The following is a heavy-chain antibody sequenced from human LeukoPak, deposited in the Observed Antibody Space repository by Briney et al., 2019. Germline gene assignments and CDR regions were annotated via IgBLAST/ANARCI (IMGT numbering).Heavy chain of an antibody. D-gene: IGHD3-16*02. Sequence: GGSLRLSCAASGFTFSTYTMNWVRQAPGKGLEWVSYISSSSTYIYYADSVKGRFTISRDNAKNSLYLQMNNLRAEDTAVYYCARDRGYYDYVWGSYRQGDAFDIWGQGTMVTVSS. CDR1: GFTFSTYT. J-gene: IGHJ3*02. CDR3: ARDRGYYDYVWGSYRQGDAFDI. V-gene: IGHV3-21*01. CDR2: ISSSSTYI.